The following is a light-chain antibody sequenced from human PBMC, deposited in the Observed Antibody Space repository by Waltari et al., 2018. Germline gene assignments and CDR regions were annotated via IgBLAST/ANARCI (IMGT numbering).Light chain of an antibody. CDR3: QQYSSFST. V-gene: IGKV1-5*03. J-gene: IGKJ2*01. Sequence: DIQMTQSPSTLSASVGDRVTISCRASQSVGTWLAWYQQKTGKAPKLLIYMASTLESGVPSRFSGSGSGTEFTLTISSLQPDDFATYSCQQYSSFSTFGQGTKL. CDR1: QSVGTW. CDR2: MAS.